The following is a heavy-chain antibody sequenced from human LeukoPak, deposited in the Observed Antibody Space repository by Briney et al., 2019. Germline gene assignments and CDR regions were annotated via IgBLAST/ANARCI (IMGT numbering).Heavy chain of an antibody. V-gene: IGHV3-7*01. CDR3: ATQASYDFWSGLYYFDN. Sequence: GGSLRLSCAASGFTFSTSAMSWVRQAPGKGLQWVANIKHDGSEKNYVDSVKGRFTISRDNAKKSLYLQMSSLRGEDTAVYYCATQASYDFWSGLYYFDNWGQGTLVGVSS. J-gene: IGHJ4*02. CDR1: GFTFSTSA. D-gene: IGHD3-3*01. CDR2: IKHDGSEK.